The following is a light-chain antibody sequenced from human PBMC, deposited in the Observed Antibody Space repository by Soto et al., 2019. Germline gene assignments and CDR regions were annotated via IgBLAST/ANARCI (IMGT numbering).Light chain of an antibody. CDR1: SSDVGGYNY. J-gene: IGLJ2*01. Sequence: QSVLTQPASVSGSPGQSITISCTGTSSDVGGYNYVSWYQQHPGKAPKLMIYEVSNRPSGVSNRFSGSKSGTTASLIISGLQAEDEADYFCCSYADGQTLAFGGGTKLTVL. V-gene: IGLV2-14*01. CDR3: CSYADGQTLA. CDR2: EVS.